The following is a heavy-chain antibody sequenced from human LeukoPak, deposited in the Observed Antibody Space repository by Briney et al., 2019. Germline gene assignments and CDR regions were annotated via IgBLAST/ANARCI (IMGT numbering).Heavy chain of an antibody. CDR3: ARGVAYYDILTGYLHYWYFDL. D-gene: IGHD3-9*01. CDR1: GYTFTSYG. J-gene: IGHJ2*01. Sequence: ASVKVSCKASGYTFTSYGISWVRQAPGQGLEWMGWISAYNGNTNYAQKLQGRVTMTTDTSTSTAYMELSSLRSEDTAVYYCARGVAYYDILTGYLHYWYFDLWGRGTLVTVSS. CDR2: ISAYNGNT. V-gene: IGHV1-18*01.